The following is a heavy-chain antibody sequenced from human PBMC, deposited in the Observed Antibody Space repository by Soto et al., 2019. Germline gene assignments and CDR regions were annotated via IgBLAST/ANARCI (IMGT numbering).Heavy chain of an antibody. Sequence: GASVKVSCKASGYTFANYAMHWVRQAPGQRLEWMGWINAGNGNTKYSQKFQGRVTITRDTSASTAYMELSSLRSEDTAVYYCARDVTNYYDSSGHLYNWYDPWGQGTLGTVSS. CDR3: ARDVTNYYDSSGHLYNWYDP. CDR1: GYTFANYA. D-gene: IGHD3-22*01. J-gene: IGHJ5*02. CDR2: INAGNGNT. V-gene: IGHV1-3*01.